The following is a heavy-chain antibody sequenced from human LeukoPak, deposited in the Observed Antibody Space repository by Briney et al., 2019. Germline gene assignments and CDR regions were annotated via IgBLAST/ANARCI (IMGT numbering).Heavy chain of an antibody. CDR1: GGTFSSYA. CDR3: ARTAPPYSSSWYVGGYYFDY. CDR2: IIPIFGTA. J-gene: IGHJ4*02. V-gene: IGHV1-69*05. Sequence: ASVKVSCKASGGTFSSYAISWVRQAPGQGLEWMGGIIPIFGTANYAQKFQSRVTITTDESTSTAYMELSSLRSEDTAVYYCARTAPPYSSSWYVGGYYFDYWGQGTLVTVSS. D-gene: IGHD6-13*01.